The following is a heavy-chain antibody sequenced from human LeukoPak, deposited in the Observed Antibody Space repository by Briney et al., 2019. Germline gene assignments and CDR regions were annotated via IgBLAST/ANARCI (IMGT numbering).Heavy chain of an antibody. CDR2: SIPIFGTT. CDR3: ARDFQGYYYYGMDV. CDR1: GGTFSSYA. J-gene: IGHJ6*02. V-gene: IGHV1-69*13. Sequence: GASVKVSCKASGGTFSSYAISWVRQAPGQGLEWMGGSIPIFGTTNYAQKFQGRVTITADESTSTAYMELSSLRSEDTAVYYCARDFQGYYYYGMDVWGQGTTVTVS.